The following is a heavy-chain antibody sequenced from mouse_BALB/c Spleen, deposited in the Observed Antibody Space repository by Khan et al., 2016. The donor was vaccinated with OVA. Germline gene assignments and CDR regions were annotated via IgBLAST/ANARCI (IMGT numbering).Heavy chain of an antibody. CDR2: IWAGGST. CDR3: ARLEDI. CDR1: GFSLTSYG. Sequence: QVQLKESGPGLVAPSQSLSITCTVSGFSLTSYGVHWVRQPPGKGLEWLGVIWAGGSTNCNSALISRLSISKDNSKSQVFLKMNSLQTDDTARYYCARLEDIWGQGTTLTVSS. J-gene: IGHJ2*01. D-gene: IGHD1-3*01. V-gene: IGHV2-9*02.